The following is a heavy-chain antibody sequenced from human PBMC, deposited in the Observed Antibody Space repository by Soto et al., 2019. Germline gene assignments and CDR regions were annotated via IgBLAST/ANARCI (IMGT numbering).Heavy chain of an antibody. D-gene: IGHD2-2*01. V-gene: IGHV3-30*03. J-gene: IGHJ6*02. CDR2: ISYDGSNK. Sequence: GGSLRLSCAASGFTFSSYGMHWVRQAPGKGLEWVAVISYDGSNKYYADSVKGRFTISRDNSKNTLYLQMNSLRAEDTAVYYCATEDIVLVPAAIVDYYYGMDVWGQGTTVTAP. CDR1: GFTFSSYG. CDR3: ATEDIVLVPAAIVDYYYGMDV.